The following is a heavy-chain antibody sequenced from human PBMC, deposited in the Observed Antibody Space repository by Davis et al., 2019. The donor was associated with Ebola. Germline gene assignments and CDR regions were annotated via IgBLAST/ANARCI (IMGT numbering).Heavy chain of an antibody. CDR2: INSDGSST. D-gene: IGHD2-15*01. Sequence: GESLKISCAASGFTFSSYWMHWVRQAPGKGLVWVSRINSDGSSTSYADSVKGRFTISRDNAKNTLYLQMNSLRAEDTAVYYCARLVVAAAVSDYWGQGTLVTVSS. V-gene: IGHV3-74*01. J-gene: IGHJ4*02. CDR3: ARLVVAAAVSDY. CDR1: GFTFSSYW.